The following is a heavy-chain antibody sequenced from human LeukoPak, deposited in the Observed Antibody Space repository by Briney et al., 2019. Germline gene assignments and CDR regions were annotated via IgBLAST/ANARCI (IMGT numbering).Heavy chain of an antibody. CDR1: GGSISSGGYS. D-gene: IGHD3-22*01. V-gene: IGHV4-30-4*07. CDR3: AREMYYYDSSGYYYGKYFQH. J-gene: IGHJ1*01. Sequence: SETLSLTCAVSGGSISSGGYSWSWIRQPPGKGLEWIGYIYYSGSTYYNPSLKSRVTISVDTSKNQFSLKLSSVTAADTAVYYCAREMYYYDSSGYYYGKYFQHWGQGTLVTVSS. CDR2: IYYSGST.